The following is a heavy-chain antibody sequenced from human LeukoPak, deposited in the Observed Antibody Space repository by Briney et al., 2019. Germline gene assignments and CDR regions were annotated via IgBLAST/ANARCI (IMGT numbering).Heavy chain of an antibody. J-gene: IGHJ4*02. D-gene: IGHD6-19*01. Sequence: PGGSLRLSCAASGFTFSSYAMSWVRQAPGTGLEWVSAISGSGGGTYYADSVRGRFTISRDNSKNILYLQMNSLRAEDTAVYYCAKGVAYSSGWFFDYWGQGTPVTVSS. CDR1: GFTFSSYA. CDR3: AKGVAYSSGWFFDY. CDR2: ISGSGGGT. V-gene: IGHV3-23*01.